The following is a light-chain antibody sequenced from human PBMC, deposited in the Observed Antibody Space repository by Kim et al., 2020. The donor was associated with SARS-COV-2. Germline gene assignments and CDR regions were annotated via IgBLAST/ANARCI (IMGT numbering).Light chain of an antibody. CDR3: QQYNNWPPWT. CDR2: GAS. V-gene: IGKV3-15*01. CDR1: QSVSSN. J-gene: IGKJ1*01. Sequence: EIVMTQSPAKLSVSPGERATLSCRASQSVSSNLAWYQQKPGQAPRLLIYGASTRATGIPARFSGSGSGTEFTLTISSLQSEDFAVYYCQQYNNWPPWTFGQGTKVDIK.